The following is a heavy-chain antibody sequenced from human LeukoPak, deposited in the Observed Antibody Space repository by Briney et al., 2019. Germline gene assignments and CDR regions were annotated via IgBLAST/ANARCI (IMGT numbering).Heavy chain of an antibody. V-gene: IGHV4-34*01. Sequence: NTSETLSLTCAVYGGSFSGYYWSWIRQPPGKGLEWIGEINHSGSTNYNPSLKSRVTISVDTSKNQFSLRLSSVTAADTAVYYCATGGRPLTYWYFDLWGRGTLVTVSS. J-gene: IGHJ2*01. CDR1: GGSFSGYY. CDR2: INHSGST. CDR3: ATGGRPLTYWYFDL.